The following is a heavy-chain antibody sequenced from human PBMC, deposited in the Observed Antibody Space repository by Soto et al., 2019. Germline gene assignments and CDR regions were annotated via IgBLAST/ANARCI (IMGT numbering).Heavy chain of an antibody. J-gene: IGHJ5*02. CDR2: MNPDSGNT. D-gene: IGHD3-16*01. CDR3: ARGRFRRTWFDP. V-gene: IGHV1-8*01. Sequence: QVQLVQSGAEVKKPGASVKVSCKASGYTFTNYDIHWVRQATGQGLEWMGWMNPDSGNTGQSKQFQGRVTMTRDTSINTAYMEMSSLRLEDTAVYYCARGRFRRTWFDPWGQGTLVIVSS. CDR1: GYTFTNYD.